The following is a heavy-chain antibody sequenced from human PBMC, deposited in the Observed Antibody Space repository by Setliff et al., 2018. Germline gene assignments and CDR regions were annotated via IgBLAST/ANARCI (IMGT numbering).Heavy chain of an antibody. V-gene: IGHV3-48*01. CDR2: ISGSSSTI. J-gene: IGHJ4*02. CDR1: GFIFSTYS. Sequence: GGSLRLSCAASGFIFSTYSMNWVRQAPGKGLEWVSSISGSSSTIYYADSVKGRFTISRDNAKNSLYLQMNSLRAEDTAVYYCARGGSSAWYGGGVDYWGQGTLVTVSS. CDR3: ARGGSSAWYGGGVDY. D-gene: IGHD6-19*01.